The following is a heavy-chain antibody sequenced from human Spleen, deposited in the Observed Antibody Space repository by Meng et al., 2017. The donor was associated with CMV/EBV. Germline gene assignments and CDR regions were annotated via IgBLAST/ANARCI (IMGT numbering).Heavy chain of an antibody. Sequence: QVPLQQWGAGLLKPSETLSLTCAVYGGSFSGYCGSWIRQPPGKGLEWIGEINHSGSTNYNPSLKSRVTISVDTSKNQFSLKLSSVTAADTAVYYCARDYPSMIGFWRRMNWFDPWGQGTLVTVSS. D-gene: IGHD3-22*01. CDR1: GGSFSGYC. CDR3: ARDYPSMIGFWRRMNWFDP. J-gene: IGHJ5*02. CDR2: INHSGST. V-gene: IGHV4-34*01.